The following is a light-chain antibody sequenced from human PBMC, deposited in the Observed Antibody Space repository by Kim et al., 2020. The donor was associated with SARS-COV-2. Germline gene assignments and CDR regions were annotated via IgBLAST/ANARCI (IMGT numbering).Light chain of an antibody. CDR2: DVT. V-gene: IGLV2-14*03. CDR3: SSNTSSSTWV. CDR1: SSDIGGHHY. J-gene: IGLJ3*02. Sequence: QSALTQPASVPGSSGQSITISCTGTSSDIGGHHYVSWYQQHPGKAPKPIIHDVTKRPSGVSTRFSGSNSGNTASLTISGLQDEDEADYYCSSNTSSSTWVFVGGTKVTVL.